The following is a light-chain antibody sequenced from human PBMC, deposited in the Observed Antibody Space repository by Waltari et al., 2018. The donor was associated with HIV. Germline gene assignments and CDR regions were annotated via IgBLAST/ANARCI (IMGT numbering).Light chain of an antibody. Sequence: EIVLTQSPVTLSLSPGERATLSCRASQSVSSSLAWYQQKPGQAPRLLIYDASNRATGIPARFSGSGSGTDFTLTISSLEPEDFAVYYCQQRGNWLYTFGQGTKLEIK. CDR1: QSVSSS. J-gene: IGKJ2*01. V-gene: IGKV3-11*01. CDR3: QQRGNWLYT. CDR2: DAS.